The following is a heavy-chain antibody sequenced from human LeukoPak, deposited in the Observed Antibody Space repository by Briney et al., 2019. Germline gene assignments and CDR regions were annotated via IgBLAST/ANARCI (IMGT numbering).Heavy chain of an antibody. CDR3: ARMSDPYYYYYMDV. V-gene: IGHV3-7*01. Sequence: GGSLRLSCEASGFSFSSYWMTWVRQPPGKGPEWVANIKQDESERYSVDSVKGRFTISRDNAKNSVYLHMNSLRAEDTAVYYCARMSDPYYYYYMDVWGKGTTVTVSS. J-gene: IGHJ6*03. D-gene: IGHD2-21*02. CDR1: GFSFSSYW. CDR2: IKQDESER.